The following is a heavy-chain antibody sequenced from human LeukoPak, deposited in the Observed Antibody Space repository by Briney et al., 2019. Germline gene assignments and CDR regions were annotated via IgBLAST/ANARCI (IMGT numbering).Heavy chain of an antibody. D-gene: IGHD3-3*01. V-gene: IGHV3-74*01. J-gene: IGHJ4*02. CDR3: ASPGEDFWSGYYADY. CDR2: IKTDGSTT. CDR1: GSTLSTYW. Sequence: GGSLRLSCAGSGSTLSTYWMHWVRQAPGKGLVWVSRIKTDGSTTYYADSVEGRFTTSRDNAKNTIYLQMNSLRAEDTAVYYCASPGEDFWSGYYADYWGQGTLVTVSS.